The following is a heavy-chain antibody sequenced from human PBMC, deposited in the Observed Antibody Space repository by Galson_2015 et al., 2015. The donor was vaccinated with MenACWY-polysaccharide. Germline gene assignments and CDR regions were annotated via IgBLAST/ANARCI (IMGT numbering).Heavy chain of an antibody. CDR1: GFTLSSFC. D-gene: IGHD3-16*01. Sequence: SLRLSCAASGFTLSSFCMHWVRQAPGKGLEWVALIWNDESNKYYGDSVKGRFTISRDNSKNMLYLQMNSLRAEDTALYYCARDDIPRLASSLAFDPWGQGTLVIVSS. CDR2: IWNDESNK. V-gene: IGHV3-33*01. CDR3: ARDDIPRLASSLAFDP. J-gene: IGHJ5*02.